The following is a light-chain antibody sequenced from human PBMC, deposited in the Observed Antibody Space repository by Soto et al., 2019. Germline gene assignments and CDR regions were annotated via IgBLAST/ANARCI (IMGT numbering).Light chain of an antibody. Sequence: QTVLTQPPSASGTPGQRVTISCSGSSSNIGTYTVNWYQQVPGTAPKLLIYSNNQRPSGVPDRFSGSKSGTSASLAISGLQSEDEADYYCAAWDASLNGVIFGGGTKLTVL. J-gene: IGLJ2*01. CDR1: SSNIGTYT. CDR3: AAWDASLNGVI. V-gene: IGLV1-44*01. CDR2: SNN.